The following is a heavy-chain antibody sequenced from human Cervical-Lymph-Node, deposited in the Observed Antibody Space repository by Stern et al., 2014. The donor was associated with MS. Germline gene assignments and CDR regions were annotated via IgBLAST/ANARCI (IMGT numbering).Heavy chain of an antibody. CDR1: GFNFSTYG. V-gene: IGHV3-30*18. D-gene: IGHD2-2*01. CDR3: AKICSSTTSNGVDY. CDR2: MSNDGSKK. J-gene: IGHJ4*02. Sequence: QVQLVESGGGVVQPGRSLRLSCAASGFNFSTYGMHLVRQAPGKGVEWVAIMSNDGSKKYYAASVKGRFTISRDNPKNTLYLQMNTLRPEDTAVYYCAKICSSTTSNGVDYWGQGTLVIVSS.